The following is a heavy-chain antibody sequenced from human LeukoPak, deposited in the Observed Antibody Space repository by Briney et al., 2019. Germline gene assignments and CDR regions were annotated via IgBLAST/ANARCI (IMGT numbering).Heavy chain of an antibody. Sequence: GGSLRLSCAASGFTFSSYGMSWVRQAPGKGLEWVSAISGSGDSTYYADSVKGRFTISRDNSKNTLYLQMNSLRAEDTAVYYYARGSGSYGRDVEYWGQGTLVTVSS. CDR3: ARGSGSYGRDVEY. J-gene: IGHJ4*02. CDR2: ISGSGDST. V-gene: IGHV3-23*01. D-gene: IGHD3-10*01. CDR1: GFTFSSYG.